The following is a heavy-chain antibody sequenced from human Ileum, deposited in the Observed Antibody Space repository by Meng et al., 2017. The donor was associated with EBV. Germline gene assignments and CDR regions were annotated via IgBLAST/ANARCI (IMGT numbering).Heavy chain of an antibody. CDR1: GDSISSDIW. V-gene: IGHV4-4*02. J-gene: IGHJ4*02. Sequence: QVQLLESGPGLVKPSGTLSLTCTGSGDSISSDIWWSWVRQPPGKGLEWIGEVYHRGDTNYNPSLKSRVDISVDKSKNQFYLSLFSVTAADTAVYYCGRDQGRELINHWGQGTLVTVSS. CDR3: GRDQGRELINH. CDR2: VYHRGDT. D-gene: IGHD1-7*01.